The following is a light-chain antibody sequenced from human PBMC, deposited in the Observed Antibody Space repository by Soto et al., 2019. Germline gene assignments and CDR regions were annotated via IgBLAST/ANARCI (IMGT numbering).Light chain of an antibody. Sequence: EIVLTQSPGTLSLSPGERATLSCRASQSVSSSYLAWYQQKPGQAPRLLIYGASSRATGIPDRFSGSGSGTDVALTISRLEPEDVAVYYCQQYGGSLPYTFGQGTKLEMK. V-gene: IGKV3-20*01. J-gene: IGKJ2*01. CDR3: QQYGGSLPYT. CDR2: GAS. CDR1: QSVSSSY.